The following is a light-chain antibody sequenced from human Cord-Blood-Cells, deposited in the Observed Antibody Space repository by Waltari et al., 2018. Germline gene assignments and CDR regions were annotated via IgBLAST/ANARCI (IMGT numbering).Light chain of an antibody. V-gene: IGKV1-39*01. Sequence: DIQMTQSPSSLSASVGERVTITCRASQSISSYLNWYQQNPGKAPKLLIYAASSLQSGVPSRFSGSGSEDFATYYCQQSYSTPLTFGGGTKVEIK. CDR2: AAS. CDR1: QSISSY. J-gene: IGKJ4*01. CDR3: QQSYSTPLT.